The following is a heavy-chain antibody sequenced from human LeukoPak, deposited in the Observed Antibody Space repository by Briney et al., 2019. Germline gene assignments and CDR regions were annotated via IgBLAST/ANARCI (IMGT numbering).Heavy chain of an antibody. V-gene: IGHV3-23*01. D-gene: IGHD2-2*01. J-gene: IGHJ4*02. CDR2: ISGSGGST. CDR1: GFTFSSYA. CDR3: ARKYCTSTTCYPDY. Sequence: GGSRRLSCAASGFTFSSYAMSWVRQAPGKGLEWVSAISGSGGSTYYADSVKGRFTISRDNSKNTLYLQMNSLRAEDTAVYYCARKYCTSTTCYPDYWGQGTLVTVSS.